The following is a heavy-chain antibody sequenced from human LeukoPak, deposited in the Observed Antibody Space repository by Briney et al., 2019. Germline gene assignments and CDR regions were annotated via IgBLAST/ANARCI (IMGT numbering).Heavy chain of an antibody. CDR3: AKGWQWLALDY. D-gene: IGHD6-19*01. Sequence: GGSLRLSCAASGFTFDDYAMHWVRQGPGKGLEWVSGISWNSGSIGYADSVKGRFTISRDNAKNSLYLQMNSLRAEDTALYYCAKGWQWLALDYWGQGTLVTVSS. CDR2: ISWNSGSI. V-gene: IGHV3-9*01. CDR1: GFTFDDYA. J-gene: IGHJ4*02.